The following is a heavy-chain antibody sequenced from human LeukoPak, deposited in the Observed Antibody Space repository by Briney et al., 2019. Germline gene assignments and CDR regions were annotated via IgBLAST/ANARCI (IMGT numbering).Heavy chain of an antibody. J-gene: IGHJ5*02. V-gene: IGHV3-23*01. CDR2: ISSSGRST. D-gene: IGHD5-24*01. CDR3: AKIGRENWFDP. Sequence: GGSLRLSCAASGFTFTSYGMSWVRQAPGKGLEWVSTISSSGRSTYYADSVKGRFTISRDNSKNTLYLQMNSLRAEDTAVYYCAKIGRENWFDPWGQGTLVTVSS. CDR1: GFTFTSYG.